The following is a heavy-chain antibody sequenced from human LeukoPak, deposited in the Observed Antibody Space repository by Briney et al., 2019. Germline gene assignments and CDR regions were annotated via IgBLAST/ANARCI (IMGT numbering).Heavy chain of an antibody. Sequence: GGSLRLSCAASGFTFSSYWMSWVRQAPGKGLKWVPKIKQDGSEKYYVDSVKGRFTISRDNAKNSLYLQMNSLRAEDTAVYYCARDKYGSGSYWFDYWGQGTLVTVSS. CDR1: GFTFSSYW. V-gene: IGHV3-7*01. CDR2: IKQDGSEK. J-gene: IGHJ4*02. D-gene: IGHD3-10*01. CDR3: ARDKYGSGSYWFDY.